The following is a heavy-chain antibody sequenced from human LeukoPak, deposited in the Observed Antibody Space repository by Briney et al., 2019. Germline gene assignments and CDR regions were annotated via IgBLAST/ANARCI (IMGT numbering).Heavy chain of an antibody. Sequence: GGSLRLSCAASGFTFSSYGMHWVRQAPGKGLEWVAFIRYDGSNKYYADSVKGRFTISRDNSKNTLYLQMNSLRAEDTAVYYCAKDGEQTTLGRTRYEFDYWGQGTLVTVSS. CDR2: IRYDGSNK. CDR1: GFTFSSYG. J-gene: IGHJ4*02. D-gene: IGHD1-14*01. V-gene: IGHV3-30*02. CDR3: AKDGEQTTLGRTRYEFDY.